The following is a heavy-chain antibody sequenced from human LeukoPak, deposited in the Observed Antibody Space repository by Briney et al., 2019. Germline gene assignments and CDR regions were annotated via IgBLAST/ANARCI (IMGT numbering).Heavy chain of an antibody. Sequence: GGSLRLSCAASGFTFSSNYMSWVRQGPGKGLECVSVISNDGDTYYADSVKGRFTISRDTSKNTVSLQMNSLRAEDTAVYYCAGDKTTGGWYEFDYWGQGTQVTVST. D-gene: IGHD6-19*01. V-gene: IGHV3-53*01. CDR2: ISNDGDT. CDR3: AGDKTTGGWYEFDY. J-gene: IGHJ4*02. CDR1: GFTFSSNY.